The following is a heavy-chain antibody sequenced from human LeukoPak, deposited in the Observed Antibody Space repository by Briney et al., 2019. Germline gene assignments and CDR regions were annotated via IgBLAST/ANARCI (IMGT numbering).Heavy chain of an antibody. J-gene: IGHJ4*02. CDR1: GGSISRSSYY. CDR2: IDYSGRT. CDR3: AMKQLDYYDSSGYYSGYYFDY. D-gene: IGHD3-22*01. Sequence: SETLSLTCSVSGGSISRSSYYWGWIRQPPGKGLEWIGSIDYSGRTNYNPSLKSRVTLSVDTSKNQFSLKLSSVTAADTAVYYCAMKQLDYYDSSGYYSGYYFDYWGQGTLVTVSS. V-gene: IGHV4-39*01.